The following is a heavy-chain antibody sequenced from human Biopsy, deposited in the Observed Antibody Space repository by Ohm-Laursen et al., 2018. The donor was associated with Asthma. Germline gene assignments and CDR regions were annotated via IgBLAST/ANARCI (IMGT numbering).Heavy chain of an antibody. CDR1: CFNFHNYG. CDR2: ILFDGRKI. Sequence: SLRLSCTASCFNFHNYGMNWVRRAPGKGMEWVAQILFDGRKINYPDSVKGRFTNARDNSKNMVYLQMNSLRPEETAVYYCAKDRVAGRSYYFDYWGQGSLVSVSS. D-gene: IGHD6-13*01. CDR3: AKDRVAGRSYYFDY. J-gene: IGHJ4*02. V-gene: IGHV3-30*18.